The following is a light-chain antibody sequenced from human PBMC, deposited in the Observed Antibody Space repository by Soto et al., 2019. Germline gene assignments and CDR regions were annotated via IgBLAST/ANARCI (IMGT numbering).Light chain of an antibody. CDR3: QQSYSTPLT. Sequence: DTEMTQTTSSLSASVGDRVTITCRASQSISSYLNWYQQKPGKAPKLLIYAASSLQSGVPSRFSGSGSGTDFTLTISSLQPEDFATYYCQQSYSTPLTCGGGTEMDIK. V-gene: IGKV1-39*01. CDR2: AAS. J-gene: IGKJ4*01. CDR1: QSISSY.